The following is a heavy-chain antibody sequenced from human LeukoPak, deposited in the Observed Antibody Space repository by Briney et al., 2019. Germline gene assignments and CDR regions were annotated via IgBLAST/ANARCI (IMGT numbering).Heavy chain of an antibody. D-gene: IGHD4-11*01. J-gene: IGHJ5*02. CDR3: ASITVENWFDP. Sequence: SETLSLTCAVYGGSFSGYYWSWIRQPPGKGLEWVGEINHSGSTNYNPSLKSRVTISVDTSKNQFSLKLSSVTAADTAVYYCASITVENWFDPWGQGTLVTVSS. V-gene: IGHV4-34*01. CDR1: GGSFSGYY. CDR2: INHSGST.